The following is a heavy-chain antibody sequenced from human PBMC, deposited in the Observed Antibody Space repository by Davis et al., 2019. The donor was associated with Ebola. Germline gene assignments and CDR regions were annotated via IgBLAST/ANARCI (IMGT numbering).Heavy chain of an antibody. CDR3: ARAQFPTTSDH. D-gene: IGHD1-1*01. Sequence: AASVKVSCKASGYTFTNYGITWVRQAPGQGLEWMGWINAGNGNTKYSQKFQGRVTMTTDTSTSTAYMEVGSLRSDDTAVYYCARAQFPTTSDHWGQGTLVTVSS. J-gene: IGHJ4*02. CDR1: GYTFTNYG. V-gene: IGHV1-18*04. CDR2: INAGNGNT.